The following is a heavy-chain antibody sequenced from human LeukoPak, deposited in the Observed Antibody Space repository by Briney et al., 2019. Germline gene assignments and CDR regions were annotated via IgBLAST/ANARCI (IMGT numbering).Heavy chain of an antibody. J-gene: IGHJ3*01. Sequence: GGSLRLSCAASGFTFSSYAMSWVRQAPGKGLECISGFSGSGGSTYYADSVKGRFTISRDNSKNTLYLQMNSLRAEDTAVYYCARVVGRGISIFGVVTHETFDVWGQGTMVTVSS. D-gene: IGHD3-3*01. V-gene: IGHV3-23*01. CDR2: FSGSGGST. CDR1: GFTFSSYA. CDR3: ARVVGRGISIFGVVTHETFDV.